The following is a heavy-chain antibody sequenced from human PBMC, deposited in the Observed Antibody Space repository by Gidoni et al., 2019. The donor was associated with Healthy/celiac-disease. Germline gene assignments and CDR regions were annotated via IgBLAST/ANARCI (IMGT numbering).Heavy chain of an antibody. CDR1: GGSRSSGGYY. Sequence: QVQLQESVPGLVKPSQTLSLTCTVSGGSRSSGGYYWSGSRQHPGKCMAWIGYIYYSGSTYYNPSLTSRVPISVDTSKNPFSLTLSSVTAADTAVYYCARDRSNSTPYYYGMDVWGQGTTVTVSS. J-gene: IGHJ6*02. V-gene: IGHV4-31*03. CDR3: ARDRSNSTPYYYGMDV. D-gene: IGHD1-26*01. CDR2: IYYSGST.